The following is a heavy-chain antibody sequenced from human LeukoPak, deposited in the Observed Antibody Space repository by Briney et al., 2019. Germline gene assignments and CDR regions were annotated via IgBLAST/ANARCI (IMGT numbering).Heavy chain of an antibody. J-gene: IGHJ4*02. D-gene: IGHD6-13*01. CDR3: ARDGVAAGIYFDY. CDR1: GFTFSSHW. CDR2: INQDGSEK. Sequence: GGSLRLSCAVSGFTFSSHWMSWVRQAPGKGLEWVANINQDGSEKHYVDSVKGRSTISRDNAKNSLYLQMNSLRVEDTAVYYCARDGVAAGIYFDYWGQGTLVTVSS. V-gene: IGHV3-7*01.